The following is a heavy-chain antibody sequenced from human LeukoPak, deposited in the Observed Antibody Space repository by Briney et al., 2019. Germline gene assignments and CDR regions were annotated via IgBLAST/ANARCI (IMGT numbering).Heavy chain of an antibody. CDR2: IYYSGST. Sequence: SESLSLTCTVSGGSVSSGTYYWSWIRQPPGKGLEWIGYIYYSGSTNYNPSLKSRVTISVDTSKNQFSLKLSSVTAADTAVYYCARDRVRGNSNPFFDYWGQGTLVTVSS. D-gene: IGHD4-11*01. V-gene: IGHV4-61*01. CDR3: ARDRVRGNSNPFFDY. J-gene: IGHJ4*02. CDR1: GGSVSSGTYY.